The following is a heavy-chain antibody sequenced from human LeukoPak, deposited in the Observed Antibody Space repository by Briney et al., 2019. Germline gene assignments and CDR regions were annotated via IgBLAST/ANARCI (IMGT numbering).Heavy chain of an antibody. CDR1: GFTFSSYA. Sequence: GGSLRLSCAASGFTFSSYAMSWVRQAPGKGLEWVSAISGSGGSTYYADSVKGRFTISRDNAKNSLYLQMNSLRAEDTAVYYCAREGILDTAMVKDYYGMDVWGQGTTVTVSS. V-gene: IGHV3-23*01. J-gene: IGHJ6*02. CDR2: ISGSGGST. CDR3: AREGILDTAMVKDYYGMDV. D-gene: IGHD5-18*01.